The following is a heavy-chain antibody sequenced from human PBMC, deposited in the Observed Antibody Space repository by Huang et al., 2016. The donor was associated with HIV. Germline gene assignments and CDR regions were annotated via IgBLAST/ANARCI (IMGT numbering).Heavy chain of an antibody. CDR1: GGSISSYY. Sequence: QVQLQESGPGLVKPSETLSLTCTVSGGSISSYYWSWIRQPPGKGLEWIGYIYYTGIPNDNPSLKSRVTISVDTSKNQFSLKVTSVTAADTAVYYCARVWGGGSCDYWGQGTLVTVSS. CDR2: IYYTGIP. CDR3: ARVWGGGSCDY. D-gene: IGHD2-15*01. J-gene: IGHJ4*02. V-gene: IGHV4-59*01.